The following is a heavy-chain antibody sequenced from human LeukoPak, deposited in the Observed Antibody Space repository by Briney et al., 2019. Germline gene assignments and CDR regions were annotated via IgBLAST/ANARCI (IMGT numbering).Heavy chain of an antibody. D-gene: IGHD3-22*01. CDR2: IIPIFGTA. V-gene: IGHV1-69*05. CDR1: GGTFSSYA. Sequence: GASVKVSCKASGGTFSSYAISWVRQAPGQGLEWMGRIIPIFGTANYAQKFQGRVTITTDESTSTAYMELSSLRSEDTAVYYCAWGLVYYYDSSGYYDAFDIWGQGTMVTVSS. J-gene: IGHJ3*02. CDR3: AWGLVYYYDSSGYYDAFDI.